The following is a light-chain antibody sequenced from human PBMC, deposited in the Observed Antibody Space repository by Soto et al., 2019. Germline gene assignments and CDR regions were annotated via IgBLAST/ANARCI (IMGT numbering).Light chain of an antibody. CDR1: QSLSNIF. V-gene: IGKV3-20*01. J-gene: IGKJ2*01. CDR3: QQYYSSPYT. CDR2: DTS. Sequence: EILLTQSPGTLSLSPGESATLSCRASQSLSNIFLAWYQHKPGQAPGLLIYDTSSRAAGIPDRFSGSGSGTDFTLTISRLEPEDFAVYYCQQYYSSPYTFGQGTKLEIK.